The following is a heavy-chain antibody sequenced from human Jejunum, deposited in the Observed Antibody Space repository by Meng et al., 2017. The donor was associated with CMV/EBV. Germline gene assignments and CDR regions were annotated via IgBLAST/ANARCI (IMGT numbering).Heavy chain of an antibody. J-gene: IGHJ4*02. CDR3: AREIRPIDY. CDR1: GFIFSDSY. D-gene: IGHD3-10*01. V-gene: IGHV3-11*01. Sequence: RVSRAASGFIFSDSYMSWIRQAPGKGLEWVSYISSSGSTIYYADSVKGRFTISRDNAKNSLYLQMNSLRDDDTAVYYCAREIRPIDYWGQGTLVTVSS. CDR2: ISSSGSTI.